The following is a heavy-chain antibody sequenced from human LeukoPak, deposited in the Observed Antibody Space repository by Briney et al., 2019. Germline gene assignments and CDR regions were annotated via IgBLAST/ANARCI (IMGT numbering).Heavy chain of an antibody. Sequence: SQTLSLTCTVSGGSISSGGYSWSWIRQPPGKGLEYIGYIYHSGSTYYNPSLKSRVTISVDRSKNQFSLKLSSVTAADTAVYCCARGTWTNYYFDYWGQGTLVTVSS. CDR1: GGSISSGGYS. CDR3: ARGTWTNYYFDY. CDR2: IYHSGST. J-gene: IGHJ4*02. V-gene: IGHV4-30-2*01. D-gene: IGHD1-1*01.